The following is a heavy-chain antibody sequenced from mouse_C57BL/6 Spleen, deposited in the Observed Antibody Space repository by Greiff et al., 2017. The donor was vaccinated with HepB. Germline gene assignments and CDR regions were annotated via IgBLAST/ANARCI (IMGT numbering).Heavy chain of an antibody. J-gene: IGHJ3*01. CDR3: AYGNSFAY. Sequence: QVQLQQPGAELVRPGSSVKLSCKASGYTFTSYWMDWVKQRPGQGLEWIGNIYPSDSETHYNQKFKDKATLSVDKSSSTAYMQLSGLTSEDSAVYYCAYGNSFAYWDQGTLVTFSA. CDR2: IYPSDSET. CDR1: GYTFTSYW. V-gene: IGHV1-61*01. D-gene: IGHD2-1*01.